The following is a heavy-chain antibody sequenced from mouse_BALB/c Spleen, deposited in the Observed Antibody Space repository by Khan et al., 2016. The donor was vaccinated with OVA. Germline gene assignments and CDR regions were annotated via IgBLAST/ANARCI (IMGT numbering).Heavy chain of an antibody. Sequence: QLEESGPGLVKPSQSLSLTCTVTGYSITSDYAWNWIRQFPGNKLEWMGYIGYSGSTSYNPSLKSRISITRDTSKNQFFLQLNSVTTEDTATXYCARLGPGFAYWGQGTLVTVSA. CDR1: GYSITSDYA. CDR3: ARLGPGFAY. J-gene: IGHJ3*01. CDR2: IGYSGST. V-gene: IGHV3-2*02. D-gene: IGHD4-1*01.